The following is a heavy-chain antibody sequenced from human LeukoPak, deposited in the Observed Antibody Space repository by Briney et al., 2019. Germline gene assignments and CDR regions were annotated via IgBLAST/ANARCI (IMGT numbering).Heavy chain of an antibody. J-gene: IGHJ1*01. CDR1: GFTLDDYG. Sequence: GGAVRLSFAASGFTLDDYGMRWVRPAPGRGREWVSGINWNGGSTGYADSVKGRFTISRDNAKNSLYLQMNSLRAEDTALYYCARDRVLRSAGLNHFQHWGQGTLVTVSS. V-gene: IGHV3-20*03. D-gene: IGHD4/OR15-4a*01. CDR2: INWNGGST. CDR3: ARDRVLRSAGLNHFQH.